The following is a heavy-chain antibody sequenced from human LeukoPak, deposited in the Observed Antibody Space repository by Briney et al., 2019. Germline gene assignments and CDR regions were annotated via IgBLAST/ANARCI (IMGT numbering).Heavy chain of an antibody. CDR1: GYSFPNYW. V-gene: IGHV5-10-1*01. J-gene: IGHJ4*02. Sequence: GESLKISCKGSGYSFPNYWISWVRQMPGKGLEWMGRIDPSDSYANYSPSFQGHVTISADKSISTAYLQWSSLKASDTAMYYCARSEREAMAFLDYWGQGTLVTVSS. D-gene: IGHD5-18*01. CDR2: IDPSDSYA. CDR3: ARSEREAMAFLDY.